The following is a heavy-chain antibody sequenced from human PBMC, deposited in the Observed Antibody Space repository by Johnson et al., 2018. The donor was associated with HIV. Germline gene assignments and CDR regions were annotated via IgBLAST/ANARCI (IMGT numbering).Heavy chain of an antibody. Sequence: QVQLVESGGGVVQPGGSLRLSCAASGFTFSSYCMHWVRQAPGKGLEWVAFIRYDGSNKYYADSVKGRFTISRDNSKNTLYLQMNSLRAEDTAVYYCASDWGSRHAFDIWGQGTMVTVSS. CDR1: GFTFSSYC. D-gene: IGHD7-27*01. CDR3: ASDWGSRHAFDI. V-gene: IGHV3-30*02. J-gene: IGHJ3*02. CDR2: IRYDGSNK.